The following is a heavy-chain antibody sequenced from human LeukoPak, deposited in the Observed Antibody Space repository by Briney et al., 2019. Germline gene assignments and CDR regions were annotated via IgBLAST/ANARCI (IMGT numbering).Heavy chain of an antibody. Sequence: GGSLRLSCAASRFTLSTYWMSWVRQAPGKGLEWVANIKQDGSEKYYVDSVKGRFTISRDNAKNSLYLQMNSLRAEDTAVYYCARLEYSSSWYPWGQGTLVTVSS. J-gene: IGHJ5*02. CDR2: IKQDGSEK. D-gene: IGHD6-13*01. CDR1: RFTLSTYW. CDR3: ARLEYSSSWYP. V-gene: IGHV3-7*01.